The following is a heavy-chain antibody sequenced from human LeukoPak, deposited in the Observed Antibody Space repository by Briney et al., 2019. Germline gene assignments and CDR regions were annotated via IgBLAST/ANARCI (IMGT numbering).Heavy chain of an antibody. V-gene: IGHV4-59*08. CDR1: GGSISSYY. J-gene: IGHJ4*02. CDR2: IYYCGST. Sequence: PSETLSLTCTVSGGSISSYYWSWIRQPPGKGLEWIGYIYYCGSTNYNPSLKSRVTISVDTSKNQFSLKLSSVTAADTAVYYCARYSSGWYYYFDYWGQGTLVTVSS. D-gene: IGHD6-19*01. CDR3: ARYSSGWYYYFDY.